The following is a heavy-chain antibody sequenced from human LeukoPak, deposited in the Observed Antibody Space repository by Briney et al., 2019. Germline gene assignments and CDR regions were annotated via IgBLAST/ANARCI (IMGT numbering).Heavy chain of an antibody. CDR2: TSYDGSNK. D-gene: IGHD6-19*01. J-gene: IGHJ4*02. CDR3: AKDRGEWLDFDY. Sequence: GRSLRLSCAASGFTFSSYGMHWVRQAPGKGLEWVAVTSYDGSNKYYADSVKGRFTISRDNSKNTLYLQMNSLRAEDTAVYYCAKDRGEWLDFDYWGQGTLVTVSS. CDR1: GFTFSSYG. V-gene: IGHV3-30*18.